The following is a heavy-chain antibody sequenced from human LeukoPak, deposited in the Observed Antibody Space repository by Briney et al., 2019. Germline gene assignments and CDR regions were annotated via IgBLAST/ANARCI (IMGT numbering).Heavy chain of an antibody. D-gene: IGHD3-10*01. V-gene: IGHV4-59*01. Sequence: SETLSLTCTVSGGSISSYYWSWIRQPPGKGLEWIGYIYYSGSTNYNPSLKSRVTISVDTSKNQFSLKLSSVTAADTAVYYCAREVTMVRGVIGHWFDPWGQGTLVTVSS. J-gene: IGHJ5*02. CDR2: IYYSGST. CDR3: AREVTMVRGVIGHWFDP. CDR1: GGSISSYY.